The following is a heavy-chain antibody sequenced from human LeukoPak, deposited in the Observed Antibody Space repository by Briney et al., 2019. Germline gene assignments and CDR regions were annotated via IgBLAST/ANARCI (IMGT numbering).Heavy chain of an antibody. Sequence: GESLKISCKGSGYSFTSYWIGWVRQMPGKGLEWMGIIYPGDSDTRYSPSFQGQVTISADKSISTAYLQWSSLKASDTAMYYCARHGSYSSRYGGYYYYGMDVWGQGTTVTVSS. CDR3: ARHGSYSSRYGGYYYYGMDV. D-gene: IGHD6-13*01. V-gene: IGHV5-51*01. CDR1: GYSFTSYW. J-gene: IGHJ6*02. CDR2: IYPGDSDT.